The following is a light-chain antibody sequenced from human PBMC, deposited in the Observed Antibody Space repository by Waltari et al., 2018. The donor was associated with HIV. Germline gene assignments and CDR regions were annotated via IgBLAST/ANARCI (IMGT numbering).Light chain of an antibody. CDR3: ATWGDNLSGPVV. J-gene: IGLJ3*02. Sequence: QSVLTQPPSASGTPGQRVTISCSGTTTYVHWYQQLPGAATKLLIYRNNQRPSVVPALFSGSKSGTSASLAISGLRSEDEAEYFCATWGDNLSGPVVFGGGTKLTVL. CDR1: TTY. V-gene: IGLV1-47*01. CDR2: RNN.